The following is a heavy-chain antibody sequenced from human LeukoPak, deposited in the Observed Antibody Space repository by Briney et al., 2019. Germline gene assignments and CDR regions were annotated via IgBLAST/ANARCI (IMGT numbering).Heavy chain of an antibody. V-gene: IGHV5-51*01. D-gene: IGHD3-22*01. Sequence: GESLKISCKGSGYSFTRYWIGWVRQMPGKGPEWMGIIYPGDSDTRYSPSFQGQVTISADKSISTAYLQWSSLKASDTAMYYCASPDYYDSSGYSPGVGYWGQGTLVTVSS. CDR2: IYPGDSDT. CDR1: GYSFTRYW. CDR3: ASPDYYDSSGYSPGVGY. J-gene: IGHJ4*02.